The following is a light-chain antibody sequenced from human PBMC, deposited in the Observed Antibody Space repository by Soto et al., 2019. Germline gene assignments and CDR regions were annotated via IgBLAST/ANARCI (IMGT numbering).Light chain of an antibody. CDR2: AAS. J-gene: IGKJ5*01. CDR1: PSVTNY. V-gene: IGKV3-15*01. CDR3: QQYNNWPIT. Sequence: EIVFTQSPATLSLSPGERATLSCRASPSVTNYLAWYQQKPGQTPRLLIYAASTRATDIPARFSGSGSGTEFTLTISSLQSEDFAIYYCQQYNNWPITFGQGTRLEIK.